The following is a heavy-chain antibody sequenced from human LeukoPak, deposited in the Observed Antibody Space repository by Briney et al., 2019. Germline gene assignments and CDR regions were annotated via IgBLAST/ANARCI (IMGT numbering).Heavy chain of an antibody. CDR3: ARDLVGGYSYGRGGAFDI. D-gene: IGHD5-18*01. Sequence: GRSLRLSCAGSGFTFSNYGMHWVRQAPGKGPEWVAVISYDGTNKYYADSVKGRFTISRDNSKNTVYLQMNSLRAEDTAVYYCARDLVGGYSYGRGGAFDIWGQGTMVTVSS. CDR2: ISYDGTNK. CDR1: GFTFSNYG. V-gene: IGHV3-30*03. J-gene: IGHJ3*02.